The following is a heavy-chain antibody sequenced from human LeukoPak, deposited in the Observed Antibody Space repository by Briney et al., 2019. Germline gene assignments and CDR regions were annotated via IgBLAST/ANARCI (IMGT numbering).Heavy chain of an antibody. CDR3: ARGWLAESMVVTPYNY. Sequence: SVKVSCKASGYTFTRYYLHWVRQAPGQGLEWMGGIIPIFGTANYAQKFQDRVTITAVESMSTVYMELSSLRSEDTAVYYCARGWLAESMVVTPYNYWGQGTLVTVSS. CDR1: GYTFTRYY. J-gene: IGHJ4*02. V-gene: IGHV1-69*13. CDR2: IIPIFGTA. D-gene: IGHD4-23*01.